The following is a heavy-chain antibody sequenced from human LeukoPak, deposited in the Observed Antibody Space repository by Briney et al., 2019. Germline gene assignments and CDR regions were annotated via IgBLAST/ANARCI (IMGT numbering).Heavy chain of an antibody. CDR1: GFTFSSYW. J-gene: IGHJ3*02. D-gene: IGHD3-22*01. CDR2: ISGSGDNT. V-gene: IGHV3-23*01. Sequence: QPGGSLRLSCAASGFTFSSYWMDWVRQAPGKGLEWVSVISGSGDNTYYADSVKGRFTISRDNSKNTLYLQMNSLRAEDTAVYYCARDLKSIYYYDINAGAYDIWGQETMVTVSS. CDR3: ARDLKSIYYYDINAGAYDI.